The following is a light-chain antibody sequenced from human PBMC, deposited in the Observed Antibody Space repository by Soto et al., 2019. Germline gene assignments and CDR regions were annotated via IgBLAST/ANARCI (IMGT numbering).Light chain of an antibody. CDR3: CSYAGTYSYV. V-gene: IGLV2-11*01. CDR2: DVS. J-gene: IGLJ1*01. CDR1: SSDVGAYNY. Sequence: QSVLTQPRSVSGSPGQSLSISCTGTSSDVGAYNYVSWYQHHPGKAPKFIIYDVSKRPSGVPDRFSGSKSGNTASLTISGLLAEDEADYYCCSYAGTYSYVFGTGTKVTVL.